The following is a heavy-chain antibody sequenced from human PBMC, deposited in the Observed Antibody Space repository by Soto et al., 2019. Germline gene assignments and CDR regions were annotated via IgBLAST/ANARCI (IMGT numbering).Heavy chain of an antibody. Sequence: EVQLAESGGGLAQPGGSLRLSCAASGFTLSGYAMDWVRQAPGKGLEYVSGISSNGVGTYYAKSVQGRFTISRDNSKNTVYLQMGSLRPEDMSVYYCARRVRPDFYYMDVWGKGTTVTVSS. CDR3: ARRVRPDFYYMDV. CDR1: GFTLSGYA. D-gene: IGHD3-10*02. J-gene: IGHJ6*03. CDR2: ISSNGVGT. V-gene: IGHV3-64*01.